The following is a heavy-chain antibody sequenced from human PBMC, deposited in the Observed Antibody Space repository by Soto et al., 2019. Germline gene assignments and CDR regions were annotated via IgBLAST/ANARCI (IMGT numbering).Heavy chain of an antibody. CDR1: GGTFSSYS. CDR2: IIPIFGTA. Sequence: QVQLVQSGAEVKKPGSSVKVSCKASGGTFSSYSINWVRQAPGQGLEWMGEIIPIFGTANYAQKFQGRVTITANEAKSTSYMELSSLRSEDTAAYYCARDGARPSGGFDYWGQGTLVTVSS. CDR3: ARDGARPSGGFDY. V-gene: IGHV1-69*01. D-gene: IGHD2-15*01. J-gene: IGHJ4*02.